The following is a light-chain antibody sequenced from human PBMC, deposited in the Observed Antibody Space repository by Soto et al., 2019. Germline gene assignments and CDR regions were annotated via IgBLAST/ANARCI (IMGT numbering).Light chain of an antibody. CDR3: ASWDDSLNGHV. CDR1: SSNIASNT. Sequence: QSVLTQPPSASLTPGQRVTVSCSGSSSNIASNTVNWYQQLPGTAPKLLIYSNDQRPSGVPDRFSASKSGTSASLAISGLQSEDEADYYCASWDDSLNGHVFGTGAKVTVL. J-gene: IGLJ1*01. V-gene: IGLV1-44*01. CDR2: SND.